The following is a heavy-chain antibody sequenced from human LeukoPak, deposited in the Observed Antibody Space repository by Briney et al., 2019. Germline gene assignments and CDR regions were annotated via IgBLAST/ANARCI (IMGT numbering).Heavy chain of an antibody. CDR1: GYTFTSYD. Sequence: GASVKVSCKASGYTFTSYDINWVRQATGQGLEWMGWMNPNXGNTGYGKRFQGRVTMTRDNSISTAYMELNSLTSEDTAVYYCARGGAGTYYXRXXWFDPWGQGTVVTVSS. CDR2: MNPNXGNT. J-gene: IGHJ5*02. V-gene: IGHV1-8*01. CDR3: ARGGAGTYYXRXXWFDP. D-gene: IGHD3-10*01.